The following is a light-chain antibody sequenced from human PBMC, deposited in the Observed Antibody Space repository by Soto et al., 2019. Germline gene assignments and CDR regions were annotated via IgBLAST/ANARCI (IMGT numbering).Light chain of an antibody. V-gene: IGKV3-11*01. CDR3: QQYNNWPRT. CDR2: RAS. Sequence: EIVLTQSPATLSLSPGERATLSCRASQSVSRYLAWYQQKPGQAPRLLIYRASNRATGIPARFSGSGSGTDFTLTISSLQSEDFAVYYCQQYNNWPRTFGQGTKVDIK. CDR1: QSVSRY. J-gene: IGKJ1*01.